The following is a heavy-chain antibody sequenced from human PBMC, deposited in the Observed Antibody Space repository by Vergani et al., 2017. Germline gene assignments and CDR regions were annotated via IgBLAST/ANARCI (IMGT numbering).Heavy chain of an antibody. D-gene: IGHD2-2*02. J-gene: IGHJ5*02. CDR3: AGDLLGYCSSTSCYTGGWFDP. CDR1: GYTFTSYG. V-gene: IGHV1-18*01. CDR2: ISAYNGNT. Sequence: QVQLVQSGAEVKKPGASVKVSCKASGYTFTSYGISWVRQATGQGLEWMGWISAYNGNTNYAQQLQGRVTMTTDTSTSTAYMELRGLRSDDTAVYYCAGDLLGYCSSTSCYTGGWFDPWGQGTLVTVSS.